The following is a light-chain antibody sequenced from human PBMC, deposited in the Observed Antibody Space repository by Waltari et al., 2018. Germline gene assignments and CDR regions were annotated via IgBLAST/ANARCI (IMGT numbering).Light chain of an antibody. CDR2: SAS. CDR3: QETYSSPPST. Sequence: DIQVTQSPSSLSAAVGDRGSITCRASQSIGNYLNWYQQKPEKAPKLLIYSASSLQSGVPSRFSGSGSGTDFTLTITSLQPEDFAIYYCQETYSSPPSTFGQGTKVESK. V-gene: IGKV1-39*01. CDR1: QSIGNY. J-gene: IGKJ1*01.